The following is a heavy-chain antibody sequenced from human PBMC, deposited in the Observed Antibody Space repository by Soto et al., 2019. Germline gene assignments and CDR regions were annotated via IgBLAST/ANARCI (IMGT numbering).Heavy chain of an antibody. CDR2: IFNSGTT. Sequence: PSETLSLTCSVSGASTVSHYHWTWIRQPPGKGLEWMGCIFNSGTTFYNPSLTSRLSISMDTSGNHFSLELRSATAADTAVYYCALALGPTTGLDYWGQGTLVTVSS. CDR1: GASTVSHYH. J-gene: IGHJ4*02. V-gene: IGHV4-31*02. D-gene: IGHD1-26*01. CDR3: ALALGPTTGLDY.